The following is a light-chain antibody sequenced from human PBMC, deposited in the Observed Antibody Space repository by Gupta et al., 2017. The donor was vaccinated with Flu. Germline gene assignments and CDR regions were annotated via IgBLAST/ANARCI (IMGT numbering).Light chain of an antibody. Sequence: EIVLTQSPGTLSLSPGERATLSCRASQSVSSSYLAWYQHKPGQAPRLPIYGASSRATGLPDRFIGSGSVTDFTLTISRLEPDYFAVYYCQQSGSSPAPFGPGTKVDIK. J-gene: IGKJ3*01. CDR3: QQSGSSPAP. CDR2: GAS. CDR1: QSVSSSY. V-gene: IGKV3-20*01.